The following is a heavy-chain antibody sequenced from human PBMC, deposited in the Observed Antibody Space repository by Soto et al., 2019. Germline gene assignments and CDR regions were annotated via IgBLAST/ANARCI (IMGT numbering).Heavy chain of an antibody. D-gene: IGHD2-15*01. V-gene: IGHV1-2*04. Sequence: ASVKVSCKASGYTFTGYYMHWVRQAPGQGLEWMGWINPNSGGTNYAQKFQGWVTMTRDTPISTAYMELSRLRSDDTAVYYCARVSCSGGSCYRFDYWGQGTLVTVSS. CDR2: INPNSGGT. CDR3: ARVSCSGGSCYRFDY. CDR1: GYTFTGYY. J-gene: IGHJ4*02.